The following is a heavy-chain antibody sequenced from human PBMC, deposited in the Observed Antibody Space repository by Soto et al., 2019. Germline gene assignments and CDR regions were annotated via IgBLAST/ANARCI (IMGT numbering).Heavy chain of an antibody. CDR3: ARGDIREESGLDY. J-gene: IGHJ4*02. CDR2: INHSGST. Sequence: PSETLSLTCAVYGGSFSGYYLSWIRQPPGKGLEWIGEINHSGSTNYNPSLKSRVTISVDTSKNQFSLKLSSVTAADTAVYYCARGDIREESGLDYWGQGTLVTVYS. D-gene: IGHD3-10*01. CDR1: GGSFSGYY. V-gene: IGHV4-34*01.